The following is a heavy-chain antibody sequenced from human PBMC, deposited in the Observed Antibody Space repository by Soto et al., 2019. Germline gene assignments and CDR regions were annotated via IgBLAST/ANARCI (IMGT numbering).Heavy chain of an antibody. J-gene: IGHJ4*02. Sequence: QVQLQQWGAGLLKPSETLSLTCAVSSGSFSGYFWSWIRQPPGKGLECIGEINDGGSINYNPSLKSRVTISVDISKNQVSLKLDSLTAADTAVYDCARGLYTSSPRYWGQGTLVTVSS. V-gene: IGHV4-34*01. D-gene: IGHD6-6*01. CDR1: SGSFSGYF. CDR2: INDGGSI. CDR3: ARGLYTSSPRY.